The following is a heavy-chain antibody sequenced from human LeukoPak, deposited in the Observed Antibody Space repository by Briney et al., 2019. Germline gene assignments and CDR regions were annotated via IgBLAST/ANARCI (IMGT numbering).Heavy chain of an antibody. D-gene: IGHD3-9*01. CDR2: ISYDVSNK. CDR3: ASRYEVLTGMLADYYYPMDV. Sequence: PGGSLRLSCAASGFTFSTYGMHWVRQAPGKGLEWVAVISYDVSNKYYADSVKGRFTISRDNSKNTLYLQMNSLRAEDTAVYYCASRYEVLTGMLADYYYPMDVWGQGTTVTVSS. V-gene: IGHV3-30*03. CDR1: GFTFSTYG. J-gene: IGHJ6*02.